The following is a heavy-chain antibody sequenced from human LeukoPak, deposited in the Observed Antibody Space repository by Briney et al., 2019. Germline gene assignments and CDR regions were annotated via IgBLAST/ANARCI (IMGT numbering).Heavy chain of an antibody. D-gene: IGHD2-21*01. J-gene: IGHJ3*02. CDR3: AYSAQGAFDI. CDR1: GYTFNSYD. V-gene: IGHV1-8*01. Sequence: GASVKVSCKASGYTFNSYDINWVRQATGQGLEWMGWMNPNSGNTGYAQKLQGRVTITRNTSISTAYMELSSLRSEDTAVYYCAYSAQGAFDIWGQGTMVTVSS. CDR2: MNPNSGNT.